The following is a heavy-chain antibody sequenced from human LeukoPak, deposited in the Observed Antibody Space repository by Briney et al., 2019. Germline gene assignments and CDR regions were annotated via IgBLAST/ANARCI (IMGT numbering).Heavy chain of an antibody. V-gene: IGHV4-61*02. D-gene: IGHD1-26*01. CDR3: ARINLVGATAFCDY. Sequence: SETLSLTCTVSGGSISSGSYYWSWIRQPAGKGLEWIGRIYTSGSTNYNPSLKSRVTMSVDTSKNQFSLKLSSVTAADTAVYYCARINLVGATAFCDYWGQGTLVTVSS. CDR2: IYTSGST. J-gene: IGHJ4*02. CDR1: GGSISSGSYY.